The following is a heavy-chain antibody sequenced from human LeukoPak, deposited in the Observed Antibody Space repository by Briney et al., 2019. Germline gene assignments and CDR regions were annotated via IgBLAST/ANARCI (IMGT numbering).Heavy chain of an antibody. D-gene: IGHD2-2*01. CDR3: ARDVVPAAIKDAFDI. CDR2: INPNSGGT. J-gene: IGHJ3*02. V-gene: IGHV1-2*04. CDR1: GYTFTGYY. Sequence: ASVKVSCKASGYTFTGYYMHWVRQAPGQGLEWMGWINPNSGGTNYAQKFQGWVTMTRDTSISTAYMELSRLRSDDTAVYYCARDVVPAAIKDAFDIWGQGTMVTVSS.